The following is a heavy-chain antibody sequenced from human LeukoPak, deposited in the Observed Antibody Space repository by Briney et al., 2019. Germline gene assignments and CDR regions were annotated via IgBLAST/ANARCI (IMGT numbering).Heavy chain of an antibody. V-gene: IGHV4-59*06. J-gene: IGHJ4*02. D-gene: IGHD4-17*01. CDR3: ARADYGDPMTRFDY. CDR2: IYYSGST. CDR1: GGSISSYY. Sequence: SETLSLTCTVSGGSISSYYWSWIRQHPGKGLEWIGYIYYSGSTYYNPSLKSRVTISVDTSKNQFSLKLSSVTAADTAVYYCARADYGDPMTRFDYWGQGTLVTVSS.